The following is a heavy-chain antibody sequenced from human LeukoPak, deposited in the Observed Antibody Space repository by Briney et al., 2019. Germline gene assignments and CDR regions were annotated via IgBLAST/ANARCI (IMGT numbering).Heavy chain of an antibody. CDR1: GNTFTSYG. D-gene: IGHD6-19*01. CDR3: ARDMYSSGRVPFDY. J-gene: IGHJ4*02. CDR2: ISGYNGNT. V-gene: IGHV1-18*01. Sequence: ASVKVSCKASGNTFTSYGITWVRQAPGQGLEWMGWISGYNGNTNYAQKLQGRVTMTTDTSTSTAYMELRSLRSDDTAVYYCARDMYSSGRVPFDYWGQGTLVTVSS.